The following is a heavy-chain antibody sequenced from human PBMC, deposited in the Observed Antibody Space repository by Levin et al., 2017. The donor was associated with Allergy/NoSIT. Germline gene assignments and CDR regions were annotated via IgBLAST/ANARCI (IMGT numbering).Heavy chain of an antibody. D-gene: IGHD3-10*01. CDR3: ARDECAWLGECYGPDV. J-gene: IGHJ6*02. V-gene: IGHV4-30-4*01. CDR2: IPHGGSA. CDR1: GDSINRGDYY. Sequence: SETLSLTCTVSGDSINRGDYYWTWIRQLPGKGLEWIGFIPHGGSATYNPSLKSRLTLSLDTSKNHFSLKLASVTVAHTAVYLCARDECAWLGECYGPDVWGQGTTVIVSS.